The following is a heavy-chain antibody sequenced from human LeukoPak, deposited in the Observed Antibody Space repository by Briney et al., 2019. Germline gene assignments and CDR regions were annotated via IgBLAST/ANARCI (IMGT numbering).Heavy chain of an antibody. D-gene: IGHD6-6*01. CDR2: ISSSSSYI. J-gene: IGHJ4*02. Sequence: GGSLRLSCAASGFAFSSYSMNWVRQAPGKGLEWVSSISSSSSYIHYADSVKGRFTISRDNAKNSLYLQMNSLRAEDTPVYYCARESEYSTNAFDYWGQGTLVTVSS. V-gene: IGHV3-21*01. CDR3: ARESEYSTNAFDY. CDR1: GFAFSSYS.